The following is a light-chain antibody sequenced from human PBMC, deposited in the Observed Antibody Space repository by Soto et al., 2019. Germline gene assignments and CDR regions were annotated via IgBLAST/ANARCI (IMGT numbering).Light chain of an antibody. Sequence: DIRMTQSPSSLSASVGDRVTITCRASQGVSTWLAWYQQRPSQAPKLLVYEASKLQSGVPSRFSASGSVRDFTLTISSLQPEDSATYYCQQYYDFRTFGQGTKVDI. CDR3: QQYYDFRT. CDR2: EAS. CDR1: QGVSTW. J-gene: IGKJ1*01. V-gene: IGKV1-5*03.